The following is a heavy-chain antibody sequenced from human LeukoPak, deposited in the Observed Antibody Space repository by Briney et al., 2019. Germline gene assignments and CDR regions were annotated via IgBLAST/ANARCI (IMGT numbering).Heavy chain of an antibody. Sequence: GASVKVSCKASGYTFTGYNMHWVRQAPGQGLEWMGWINPNSGGTNYAQNFQGRVTMTRDTSISTAYMELSRLRSDDTAVYYCAREGEDSEDTNWFDPWGQGTLVTVSS. CDR2: INPNSGGT. CDR3: AREGEDSEDTNWFDP. D-gene: IGHD3-10*01. J-gene: IGHJ5*02. V-gene: IGHV1-2*02. CDR1: GYTFTGYN.